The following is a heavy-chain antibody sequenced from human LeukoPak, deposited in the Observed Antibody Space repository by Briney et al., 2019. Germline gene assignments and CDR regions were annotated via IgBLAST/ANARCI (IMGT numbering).Heavy chain of an antibody. V-gene: IGHV1-46*03. CDR3: ARDSGRPGSGKGAWI. Sequence: ASVKVSCKASGYTFTSYYMHWVRQAPGQGLEWMGIINPSGGSTSYAQKFQGRVTMTRDTSTSTVYMELSSLRSEDTAVYYCARDSGRPGSGKGAWIWGQGTMVTVSS. D-gene: IGHD3-10*01. CDR1: GYTFTSYY. CDR2: INPSGGST. J-gene: IGHJ3*02.